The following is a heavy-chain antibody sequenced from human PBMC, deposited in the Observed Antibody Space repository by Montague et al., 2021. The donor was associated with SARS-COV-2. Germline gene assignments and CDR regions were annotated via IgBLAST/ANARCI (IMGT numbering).Heavy chain of an antibody. CDR2: ISYSGST. D-gene: IGHD3-10*01. Sequence: SETLSLTCTVSAGSISTNSYYWAWIRQPPGKGLEWIGSISYSGSTYFNPSLESRLTMSVDTSKNHFSLKLSSVTAADTAVYYCGRLWDFYGSGSYKNSWFDPWGQGTRVTVSS. CDR3: GRLWDFYGSGSYKNSWFDP. J-gene: IGHJ5*01. V-gene: IGHV4-39*02. CDR1: AGSISTNSYY.